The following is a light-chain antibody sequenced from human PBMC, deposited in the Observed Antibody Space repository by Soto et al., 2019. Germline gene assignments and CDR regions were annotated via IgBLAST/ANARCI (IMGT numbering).Light chain of an antibody. CDR1: SSNIGNNF. Sequence: QPVLTQAPSASGTPGQRVTISCSGSSSNIGNNFVYWYQQIPGTAPKLLIARNDQRPSGVPDRFSGSKSGTSGSLAISGLRSEDEADYYCAAWDDSLSGPVFGGGTKLTV. V-gene: IGLV1-47*02. J-gene: IGLJ3*02. CDR3: AAWDDSLSGPV. CDR2: RND.